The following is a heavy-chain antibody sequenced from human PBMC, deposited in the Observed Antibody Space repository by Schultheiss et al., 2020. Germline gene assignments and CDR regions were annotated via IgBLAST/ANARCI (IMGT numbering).Heavy chain of an antibody. CDR2: IYYSGST. CDR1: GGSISSGGYY. J-gene: IGHJ4*02. Sequence: SETLSVTCTVSGGSISSGGYYWSWIRQPPGKGLEWIGYIYYSGSTSYNPSLKSRVTISVDTSKNQFSLKLSSVTAADTAMYYCARGPSGNYYHLDYWGQGTLVTVSS. V-gene: IGHV4-61*08. D-gene: IGHD1-26*01. CDR3: ARGPSGNYYHLDY.